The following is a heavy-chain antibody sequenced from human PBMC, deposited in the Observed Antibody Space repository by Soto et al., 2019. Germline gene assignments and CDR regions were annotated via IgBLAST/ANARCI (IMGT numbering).Heavy chain of an antibody. CDR1: GGSFSGYY. D-gene: IGHD4-4*01. V-gene: IGHV4-34*01. CDR2: INHSGST. CDR3: ARMTTVTTGDNWFDP. J-gene: IGHJ5*02. Sequence: SETLSLTCAVYGGSFSGYYWSWIRQPPGKGLEWIGEINHSGSTNYNPSLKSRVTISVDTSKDQFSLKLSSVTAADTAVYYCARMTTVTTGDNWFDPWGQGPLVTVSS.